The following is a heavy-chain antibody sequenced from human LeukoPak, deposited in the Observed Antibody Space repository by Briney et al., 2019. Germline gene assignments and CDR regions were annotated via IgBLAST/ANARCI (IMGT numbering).Heavy chain of an antibody. V-gene: IGHV4-59*01. CDR1: GGSISSYY. D-gene: IGHD2-15*01. CDR2: IYYSGST. J-gene: IGHJ4*02. CDR3: ASVSGGGRWGEYYFDY. Sequence: SETLSLTCTVSGGSISSYYWSWIRQPPGKGLEWIGYIYYSGSTNYNPSLKSRVTISADTSKNQFSLKLSSVTAADTAVYYCASVSGGGRWGEYYFDYWGQGTLVTVSS.